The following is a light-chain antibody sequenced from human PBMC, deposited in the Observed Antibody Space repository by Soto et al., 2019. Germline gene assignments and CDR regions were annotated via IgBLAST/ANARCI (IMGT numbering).Light chain of an antibody. J-gene: IGKJ2*01. CDR2: WAS. Sequence: DIVMTQSPDSLSVSLGERATINCRSSQSVFYTPNNRNYLGWYQQRPGQPPKLLIYWASIRESGVPDRFSGSGSGTDSTLTIDSLQAEDVAVYFCHQYYRSPYTFGQGTKLEIK. V-gene: IGKV4-1*01. CDR3: HQYYRSPYT. CDR1: QSVFYTPNNRNY.